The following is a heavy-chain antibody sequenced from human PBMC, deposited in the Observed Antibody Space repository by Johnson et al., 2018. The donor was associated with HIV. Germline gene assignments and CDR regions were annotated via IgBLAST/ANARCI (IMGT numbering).Heavy chain of an antibody. CDR3: ARDAEEYCGGDCYLWGLGAFDI. J-gene: IGHJ3*02. CDR1: GLSFSNFG. V-gene: IGHV3-30*03. Sequence: QVQLVESGGGLVQPGGSLTLSCVVSGLSFSNFGIHWFRQAPGKGLEWVAVISYDGSNEYFADSVKGRFTISRDHSKNTLYLQMNSLRDEDTAVYYCARDAEEYCGGDCYLWGLGAFDIWGQGTMVTVSS. D-gene: IGHD2-21*02. CDR2: ISYDGSNE.